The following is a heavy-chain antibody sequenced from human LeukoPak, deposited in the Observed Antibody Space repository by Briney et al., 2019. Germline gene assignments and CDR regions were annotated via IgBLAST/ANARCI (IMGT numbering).Heavy chain of an antibody. V-gene: IGHV3-23*01. CDR1: GFTFSSYA. D-gene: IGHD6-13*01. CDR3: AKGSAAGMKGLDY. CDR2: ISGSGGST. Sequence: LPGGSLRLSCAASGFTFSSYAMSWVRQAPGKGLEWVSAISGSGGSTYYADSVNGRFTISRDNSKNTLYLQMNSLRAEDTAVYYCAKGSAAGMKGLDYWGQGTLVTVSS. J-gene: IGHJ4*02.